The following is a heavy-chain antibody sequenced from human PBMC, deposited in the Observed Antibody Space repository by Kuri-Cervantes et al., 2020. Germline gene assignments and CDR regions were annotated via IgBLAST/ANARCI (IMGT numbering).Heavy chain of an antibody. CDR2: IGTAGDT. V-gene: IGHV3-13*01. Sequence: GESLKISCAASGFTFSSYDMHWVRQATGKGLEWVSAIGTAGDTYYPGSVKGRFTISRDNSKNTLYLQMNSLRAEDTAVYYCARERKGLGDAFDIWGQGTMVTVSS. CDR3: ARERKGLGDAFDI. CDR1: GFTFSSYD. J-gene: IGHJ3*02. D-gene: IGHD2/OR15-2a*01.